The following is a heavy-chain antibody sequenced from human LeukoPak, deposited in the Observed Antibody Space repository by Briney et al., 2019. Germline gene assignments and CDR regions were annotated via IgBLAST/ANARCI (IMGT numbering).Heavy chain of an antibody. CDR2: IWYDGSNK. D-gene: IGHD6-19*01. J-gene: IGHJ4*02. Sequence: GRSLRLSCAASGFSFSNYGMHWVRQAPGKGLEWVAVIWYDGSNKYYADSVKGRFTISRDNSKNTLYVQMSSLRAEDTAVYYCASSASGWYNFDYWGQGTLVTVSS. CDR3: ASSASGWYNFDY. CDR1: GFSFSNYG. V-gene: IGHV3-33*01.